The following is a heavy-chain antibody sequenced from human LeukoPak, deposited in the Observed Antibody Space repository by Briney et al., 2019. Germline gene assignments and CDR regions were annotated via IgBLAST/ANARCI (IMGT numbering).Heavy chain of an antibody. CDR2: FDPEDGET. Sequence: ASVKVSCKVSGYTLTELSMHWVRQAPGKGLEWMGGFDPEDGETIYAQKFQGRVTMTEDTSTDTAYMELSSLRSEDTAVYYCATEVKGWWADTIFGVVIGGPKGTPIADWGQGTLVTVSS. J-gene: IGHJ4*02. D-gene: IGHD3-3*01. V-gene: IGHV1-24*01. CDR1: GYTLTELS. CDR3: ATEVKGWWADTIFGVVIGGPKGTPIAD.